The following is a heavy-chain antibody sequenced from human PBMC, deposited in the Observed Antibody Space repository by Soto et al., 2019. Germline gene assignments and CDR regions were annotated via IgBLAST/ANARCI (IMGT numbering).Heavy chain of an antibody. CDR3: AREGGDGVDY. CDR2: IYYSGST. Sequence: SETLSLTCTVSGGSISSGSYYWSWIRQHPGKGLEWIGYIYYSGSTYYNPSLKSRVTISLDTSKNQFSLKLSSVTAADTAVYYCAREGGDGVDYWGQGTLVTVSS. CDR1: GGSISSGSYY. J-gene: IGHJ4*02. V-gene: IGHV4-31*03. D-gene: IGHD3-16*01.